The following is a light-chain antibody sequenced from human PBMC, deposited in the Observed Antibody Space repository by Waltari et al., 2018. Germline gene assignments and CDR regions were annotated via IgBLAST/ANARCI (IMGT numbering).Light chain of an antibody. V-gene: IGKV4-1*01. CDR1: QNVLSSSYNKNH. CDR2: WAS. CDR3: QQYYGIPT. Sequence: DIVMTQSPDSLAVSLGERATINCRSSQNVLSSSYNKNHLAWYQHKPGQPPKLLVYWASTRESWVPDRFSGRGSGTDFTLSIRSLQAEDVAVYYCQQYYGIPTFGQGTKVEVK. J-gene: IGKJ1*01.